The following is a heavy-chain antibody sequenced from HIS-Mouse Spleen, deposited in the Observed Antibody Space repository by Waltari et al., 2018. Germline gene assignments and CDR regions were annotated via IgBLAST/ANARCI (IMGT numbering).Heavy chain of an antibody. CDR1: GGSISSGGYY. J-gene: IGHJ2*01. CDR3: ARAPIRGYWYFDL. V-gene: IGHV4-31*03. CDR2: ICYSGST. D-gene: IGHD3-16*01. Sequence: QVQLQESCPGLVKLSQTLSLTCTVPGGSISSGGYYWSWTRQHPGKGLEWIGYICYSGSTYYNPSLKSRVTISVDTSKNQFSLKLSSVTAADTAVYYCARAPIRGYWYFDLWGRGTLVTVSS.